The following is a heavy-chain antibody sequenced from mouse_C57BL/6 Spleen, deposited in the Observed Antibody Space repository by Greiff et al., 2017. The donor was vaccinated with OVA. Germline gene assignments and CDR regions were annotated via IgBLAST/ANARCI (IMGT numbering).Heavy chain of an antibody. Sequence: QVTLKVSGAELVRPGASVTLSCKASGYTFTDYEMHWVKQTPVHGLEWIGAIDPETGGTAYNQKFKGKAILTADKSSSTAYMELRSLTSEDSAVYYCTRGGDYDGPWFAYWGQGTLVTVSA. V-gene: IGHV1-15*01. D-gene: IGHD2-4*01. CDR3: TRGGDYDGPWFAY. CDR1: GYTFTDYE. J-gene: IGHJ3*01. CDR2: IDPETGGT.